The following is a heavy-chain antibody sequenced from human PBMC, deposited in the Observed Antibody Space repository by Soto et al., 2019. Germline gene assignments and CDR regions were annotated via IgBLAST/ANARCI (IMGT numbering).Heavy chain of an antibody. CDR2: IVGSGSST. J-gene: IGHJ4*02. CDR1: GFTFSSYA. V-gene: IGHV3-23*01. Sequence: EVHLLESGGGLVKPGGSLRPSLEASGFTFSSYAMSWVGQAPGKGRGWVSGIVGSGSSTYYADSVKGRFTISRDNSKSTLYLQMNSLRADDTALYYCAKAGGDCSGGSCYSNQGDYWGQGTLVTVSS. CDR3: AKAGGDCSGGSCYSNQGDY. D-gene: IGHD2-15*01.